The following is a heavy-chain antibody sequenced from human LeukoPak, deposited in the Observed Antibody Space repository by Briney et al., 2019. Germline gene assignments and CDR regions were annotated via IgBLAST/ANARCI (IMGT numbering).Heavy chain of an antibody. Sequence: SVKVSCKASGGTFSSYAISWVRQAPGQGLEWMGRIIPILGIANYAQKFPGRVTITADKSTSTAYMELSSLRSEDTAVYYCARDRMATRMDWFDPWGQGTLVTVSS. CDR3: ARDRMATRMDWFDP. J-gene: IGHJ5*02. V-gene: IGHV1-69*04. CDR2: IIPILGIA. CDR1: GGTFSSYA. D-gene: IGHD5-24*01.